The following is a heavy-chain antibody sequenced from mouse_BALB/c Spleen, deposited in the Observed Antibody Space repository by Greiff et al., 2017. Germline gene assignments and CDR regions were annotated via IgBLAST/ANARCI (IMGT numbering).Heavy chain of an antibody. D-gene: IGHD2-14*01. CDR3: ARSYRSWFAD. J-gene: IGHJ3*01. CDR2: IDPSDSET. V-gene: IGHV1-69*02. CDR1: GYTFTSYW. Sequence: VQLQQSGAELVKPGAPVKLSCKASGYTFTSYWMNWVKQRPGRGLEWIGRIDPSDSETHYNQKFKDKATLTVDKSSSTAYIQLSSLTSEDSAVYYCARSYRSWFADWGQGTLVTVSA.